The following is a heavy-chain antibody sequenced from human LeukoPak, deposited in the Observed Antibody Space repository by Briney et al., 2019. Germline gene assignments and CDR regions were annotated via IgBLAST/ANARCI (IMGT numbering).Heavy chain of an antibody. CDR2: INHSGST. Sequence: TSETLSLTCAVYGGSFSGYYWSWIRQPPGKGLELIGEINHSGSTNYNPSLKSRVTISVDTSKNQFSLKLSSVTAADTAVYYCARDSVGFPFDYWGQGTLVTVSS. V-gene: IGHV4-34*01. CDR3: ARDSVGFPFDY. J-gene: IGHJ4*02. CDR1: GGSFSGYY. D-gene: IGHD2-15*01.